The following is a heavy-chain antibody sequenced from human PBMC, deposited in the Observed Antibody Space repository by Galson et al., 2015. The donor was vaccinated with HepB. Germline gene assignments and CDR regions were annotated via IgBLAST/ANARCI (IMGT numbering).Heavy chain of an antibody. V-gene: IGHV4-59*01. J-gene: IGHJ4*02. CDR1: GGSISRYF. CDR3: ASGPSKHYFDI. CDR2: VYSSGTT. Sequence: TLFLTCTVSGGSISRYFWNWIRHPPGKGLEWIGHVYSSGTTTYNPSLKCRVTISADMSNGQFSLQLSSVTADDTAVYYCASGPSKHYFDIWVQGALVTASS. D-gene: IGHD4-11*01.